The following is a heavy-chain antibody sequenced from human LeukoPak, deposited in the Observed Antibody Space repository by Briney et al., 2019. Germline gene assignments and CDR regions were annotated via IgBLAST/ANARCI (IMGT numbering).Heavy chain of an antibody. V-gene: IGHV1-8*01. D-gene: IGHD6-13*01. CDR3: ARGPLLIAAAGTNYYYYMDV. CDR2: MNPNSGNT. J-gene: IGHJ6*03. CDR1: GYTFTSYD. Sequence: ASVKVSCKASGYTFTSYDINWVRQATGQGLEWMGWMNPNSGNTGYAQKFQGRVTMTRNTSISTAYMELNSLRSEDTAVYYCARGPLLIAAAGTNYYYYMDVWGKGTTVTVSS.